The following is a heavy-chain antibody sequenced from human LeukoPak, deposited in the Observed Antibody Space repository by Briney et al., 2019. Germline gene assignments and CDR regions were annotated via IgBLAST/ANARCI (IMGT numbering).Heavy chain of an antibody. V-gene: IGHV4-59*12. J-gene: IGHJ6*02. CDR1: GGSISNYF. Sequence: SETLSLTCTVSGGSISNYFWSWIRQPPGKGLEWIGYIYYSGKTVYNPSLKSRVTISVDTSKNQFSLKLTSVTAADTAIYFCAREGDMLLNYYYGMDVWGQGTTVTVSS. CDR3: AREGDMLLNYYYGMDV. CDR2: IYYSGKT. D-gene: IGHD2-15*01.